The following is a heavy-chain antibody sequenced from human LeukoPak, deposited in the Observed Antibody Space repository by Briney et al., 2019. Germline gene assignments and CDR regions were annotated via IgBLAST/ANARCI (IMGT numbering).Heavy chain of an antibody. CDR1: GGSFSGYY. CDR3: ARGIGDDSSGNWVDY. V-gene: IGHV4-34*01. CDR2: INHSGST. J-gene: IGHJ4*02. D-gene: IGHD3-22*01. Sequence: PSETLSLTCAVYGGSFSGYYWSWIRQPPGKGLEWIGEINHSGSTNYNPSLKSRVTISVDTSKNQFSLKLSSVTAADTAVYYCARGIGDDSSGNWVDYWGQETLVTVSS.